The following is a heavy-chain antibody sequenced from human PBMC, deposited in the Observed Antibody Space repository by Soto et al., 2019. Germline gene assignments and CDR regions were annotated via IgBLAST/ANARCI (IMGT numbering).Heavy chain of an antibody. CDR1: GGTFSSYA. J-gene: IGHJ5*02. CDR2: IIPIFGTA. CDR3: ARDPSSYGLRHFSWFDP. Sequence: QVQLVQSGAEVKKPGSSVKVSCKASGGTFSSYAISWVRQAPGQGLEWMGGIIPIFGTANYAQKFQRRVTITADESTSTAYMELSSLRSEDTAVYYCARDPSSYGLRHFSWFDPWGQGTLVTVSS. D-gene: IGHD5-18*01. V-gene: IGHV1-69*01.